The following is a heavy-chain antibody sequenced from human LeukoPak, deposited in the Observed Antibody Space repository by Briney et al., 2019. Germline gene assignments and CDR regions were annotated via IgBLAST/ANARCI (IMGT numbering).Heavy chain of an antibody. CDR2: ISGSGGST. V-gene: IGHV3-23*01. J-gene: IGHJ4*02. CDR1: GFTFSSYA. CDR3: ANNYDSSGYPFDY. Sequence: PGGSLRLSCAVSGFTFSSYAMSWVRQAPGKGLEWVSAISGSGGSTYYADSVKGRFTISRDNTKNTLYLQMNSLRAEDTAVYYCANNYDSSGYPFDYWGQGTLVTVSS. D-gene: IGHD3-22*01.